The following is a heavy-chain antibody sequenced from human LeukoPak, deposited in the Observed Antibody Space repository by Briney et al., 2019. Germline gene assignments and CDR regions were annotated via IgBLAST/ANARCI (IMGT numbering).Heavy chain of an antibody. CDR2: TYTSGSI. Sequence: SETLSLTCTVSGGSISSYYWSWIRQPAGKGLEWIGRTYTSGSINYNPSLKSRVTISVDTSKNQFSLKLSSVTAADTAVYYCARFRDLYEAGVDYWGQGTLVTVSS. CDR3: ARFRDLYEAGVDY. J-gene: IGHJ4*02. V-gene: IGHV4-4*07. CDR1: GGSISSYY. D-gene: IGHD3-10*01.